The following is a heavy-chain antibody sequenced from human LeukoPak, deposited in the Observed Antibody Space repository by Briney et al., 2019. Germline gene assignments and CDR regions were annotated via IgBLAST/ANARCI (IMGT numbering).Heavy chain of an antibody. V-gene: IGHV7-4-1*02. Sequence: ASLKVSCKASGYTFTTYAMNWVRQAPGQGLEWMGWINTNTGNPTYAQGFTGRFVFSLDTSVSTAYLQISSLKAEDTAVYYCARGYCSGGSCSLVDYWGRGTLVTVSS. CDR3: ARGYCSGGSCSLVDY. CDR2: INTNTGNP. D-gene: IGHD2-15*01. J-gene: IGHJ4*02. CDR1: GYTFTTYA.